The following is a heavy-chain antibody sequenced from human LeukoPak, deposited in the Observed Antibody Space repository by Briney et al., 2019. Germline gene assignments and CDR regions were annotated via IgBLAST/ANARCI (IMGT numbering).Heavy chain of an antibody. V-gene: IGHV3-53*01. CDR1: GFTFSSYA. CDR3: ARVSFGSYGFEYYFDY. D-gene: IGHD5-18*01. J-gene: IGHJ4*02. Sequence: PGGSLRLSCAASGFTFSSYAMHWVRQAPGKGLEWVSVIYSGGSTYYADSVRGRFTISRDNSKNTLYLQMNSLRAEDTAVYYCARVSFGSYGFEYYFDYWGQGTLVTVSS. CDR2: IYSGGST.